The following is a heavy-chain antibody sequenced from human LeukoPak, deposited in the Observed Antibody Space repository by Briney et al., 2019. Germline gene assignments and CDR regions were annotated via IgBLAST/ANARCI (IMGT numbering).Heavy chain of an antibody. CDR2: IDGTGTTI. CDR3: AREGRAAAGTDWFDP. CDR1: GFIFSSYE. J-gene: IGHJ5*02. Sequence: PGGSLRLSCAASGFIFSSYEMNWVRQAPGKGLELVSYIDGTGTTIYYADSVKGRFTISRDNAKNSLYLQMNSLTAEDTAVYYCAREGRAAAGTDWFDPWGQGTLVTVSS. V-gene: IGHV3-48*03. D-gene: IGHD6-13*01.